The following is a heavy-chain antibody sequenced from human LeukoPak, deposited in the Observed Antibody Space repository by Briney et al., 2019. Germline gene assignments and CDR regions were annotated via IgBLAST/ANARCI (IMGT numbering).Heavy chain of an antibody. CDR1: GFTFSSYD. CDR2: ISYDGSNK. Sequence: PGGSLRLSCAASGFTFSSYDMHWVRQAPGKGLEWVAVISYDGSNKYYADSVKGRFTISRDNSKNTLYLQMNSLRAEDTAMYYCAEPEFSDSGSYYFDYWGQGTLVTVSS. J-gene: IGHJ4*02. D-gene: IGHD1-26*01. CDR3: AEPEFSDSGSYYFDY. V-gene: IGHV3-30*18.